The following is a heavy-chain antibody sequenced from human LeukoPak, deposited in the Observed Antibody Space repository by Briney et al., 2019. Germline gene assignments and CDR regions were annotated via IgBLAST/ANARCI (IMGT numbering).Heavy chain of an antibody. Sequence: GGSLRLSCAASGFSFNYYWMTWVRQAPGRGLEWVANIKHDGGEKYYVDSVKGRFTISRDNANNSIYLQMNSLRAEDAAIYYCARDRRILGAAGTALDSWGQGTLVTVSS. J-gene: IGHJ4*02. CDR1: GFSFNYYW. V-gene: IGHV3-7*03. CDR2: IKHDGGEK. D-gene: IGHD6-13*01. CDR3: ARDRRILGAAGTALDS.